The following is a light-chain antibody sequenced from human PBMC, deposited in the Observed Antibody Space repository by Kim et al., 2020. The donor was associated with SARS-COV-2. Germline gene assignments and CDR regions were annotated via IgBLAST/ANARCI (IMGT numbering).Light chain of an antibody. J-gene: IGLJ3*02. CDR1: GSNVGSYPY. CDR3: CSYAGIDTPWV. Sequence: QSALTQPRSVSGSPGQSVTVSCSGTGSNVGSYPYVSWYQQHPGKAPKLLIYDVNKRPAGVPDRFSASKSDNTASLTISGLQAEDDADYFCCSYAGIDTPWVFGGGTKLTVL. V-gene: IGLV2-11*01. CDR2: DVN.